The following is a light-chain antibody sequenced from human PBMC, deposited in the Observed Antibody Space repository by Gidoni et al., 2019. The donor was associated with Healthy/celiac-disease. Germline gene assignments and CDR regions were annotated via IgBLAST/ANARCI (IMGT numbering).Light chain of an antibody. CDR1: SSDVGSYNL. CDR3: CSYAGSTVV. V-gene: IGLV2-23*01. Sequence: QSALTQTASVSGSPGQSITISCTVTSSDVGSYNLVDLYQQHPCKAPKRMMYEGSKRPSGVSNRFAGSKSGNTASRTSSGLQAEDEADSSCCSYAGSTVVFGGGTKLTVL. CDR2: EGS. J-gene: IGLJ2*01.